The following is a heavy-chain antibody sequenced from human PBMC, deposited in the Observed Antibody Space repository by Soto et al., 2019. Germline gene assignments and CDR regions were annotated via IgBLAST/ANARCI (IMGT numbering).Heavy chain of an antibody. J-gene: IGHJ5*02. Sequence: ASVKVSCKTSGYTFTNYGINWVRQAPGQGLEWMGWINPYNGKTSSAQRLQGRVSMTTDTSTSAAYMDLRSLRSDDTAIYYCTRAYYDSVGFGVDPWGQGAQVTVSS. CDR3: TRAYYDSVGFGVDP. D-gene: IGHD3-22*01. CDR2: INPYNGKT. CDR1: GYTFTNYG. V-gene: IGHV1-18*01.